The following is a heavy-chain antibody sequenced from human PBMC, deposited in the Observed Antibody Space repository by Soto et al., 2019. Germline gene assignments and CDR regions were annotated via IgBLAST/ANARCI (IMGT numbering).Heavy chain of an antibody. Sequence: EVQLVESGGGLVQPGRSMRLSCAASGFTFDNYAMHWVRRAPGKGLEWVAGISWNGASIGYADSVKGRITIARDNAKNYLFPQSISLTAQDTSRYYCATPTLNISAFDCWGRGTLGSVSS. J-gene: IGHJ4*02. CDR2: ISWNGASI. CDR3: ATPTLNISAFDC. D-gene: IGHD3-9*01. V-gene: IGHV3-9*01. CDR1: GFTFDNYA.